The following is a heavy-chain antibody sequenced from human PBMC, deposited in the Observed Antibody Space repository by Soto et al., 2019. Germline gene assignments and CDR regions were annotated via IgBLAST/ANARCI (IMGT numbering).Heavy chain of an antibody. J-gene: IGHJ6*02. D-gene: IGHD2-15*01. CDR2: INHSGST. Sequence: SETLSLTCAVYGGSFSGYYWSWIRQPPGKGLEWIGEINHSGSTNYNPSLKSRVTISVDTSKNQFSLKLSSVTAADTAVYYCARGWLGYCSGGSCYSPYYYYYYGMDVWGQGTTITVSS. CDR1: GGSFSGYY. V-gene: IGHV4-34*01. CDR3: ARGWLGYCSGGSCYSPYYYYYYGMDV.